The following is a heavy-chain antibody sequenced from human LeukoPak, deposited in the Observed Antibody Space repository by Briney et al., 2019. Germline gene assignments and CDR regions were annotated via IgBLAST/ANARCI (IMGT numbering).Heavy chain of an antibody. D-gene: IGHD6-13*01. CDR1: GFTSDDYA. CDR2: ISWNGGSI. V-gene: IGHV3-9*02. CDR3: AKAAGAHSSSWGYFDY. Sequence: GRSLRLSCAASGFTSDDYAMQWVRQAPGKGLEWVSGISWNGGSIAYADSVKGRFTISRDNAKNSLYLQMNTLRAEDTALYYCAKAAGAHSSSWGYFDYWGQGTLVTVSS. J-gene: IGHJ4*02.